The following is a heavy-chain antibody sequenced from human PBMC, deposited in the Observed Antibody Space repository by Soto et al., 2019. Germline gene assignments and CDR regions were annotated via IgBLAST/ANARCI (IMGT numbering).Heavy chain of an antibody. D-gene: IGHD6-6*01. Sequence: PSETLSLTCAVSGGSISSSNWWSWVRQPPGKGLEWIGEIYHSGSTNYNPSLKSRVTISVDKSKNQFSLKLSSVTAADTAVYYCAPLSSSSDRYYYSGMDVWGQGTTVTVSS. J-gene: IGHJ6*02. V-gene: IGHV4-4*02. CDR2: IYHSGST. CDR3: APLSSSSDRYYYSGMDV. CDR1: GGSISSSNW.